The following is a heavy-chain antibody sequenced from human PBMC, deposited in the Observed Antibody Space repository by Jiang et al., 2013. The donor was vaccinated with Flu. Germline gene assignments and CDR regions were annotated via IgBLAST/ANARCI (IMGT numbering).Heavy chain of an antibody. Sequence: QLLESGGGVVQPGRSLRLSCAASGFTFSSYAMHWVRQAPGKGLEWVAVISYDGSNKYYADSVKGRFTISRDNSKNTLYLQMNSLRAEDTAVYYCARDPPAYYYDSSGFDYWGQGTLVTVSS. D-gene: IGHD3-22*01. CDR2: ISYDGSNK. J-gene: IGHJ4*02. CDR3: ARDPPAYYYDSSGFDY. CDR1: GFTFSSYA. V-gene: IGHV3-30-3*01.